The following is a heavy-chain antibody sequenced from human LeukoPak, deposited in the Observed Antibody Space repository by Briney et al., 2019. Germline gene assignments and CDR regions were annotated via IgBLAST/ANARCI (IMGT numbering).Heavy chain of an antibody. J-gene: IGHJ6*03. D-gene: IGHD3-10*01. Sequence: SVKVSCKASGGTFSSYAISWVRQAPGQGLEWMGGIIPVFGTANYAQKFQGRVTITTDESTSTAYMELSSLRSEDTAVYYCARVPGSGYYYYYMDVWGKGTTVTVSS. V-gene: IGHV1-69*05. CDR3: ARVPGSGYYYYYMDV. CDR1: GGTFSSYA. CDR2: IIPVFGTA.